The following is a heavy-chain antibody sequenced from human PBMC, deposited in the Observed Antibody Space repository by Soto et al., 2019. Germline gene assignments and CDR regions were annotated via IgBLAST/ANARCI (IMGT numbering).Heavy chain of an antibody. CDR1: GYTFTSYA. Sequence: ASVKVSCKASGYTFTSYAMHWVRQAPGQRLEWMGWINAGNGNTKYSQKFQGRVTITRDTSASTAYMELSSLRSEDTAVYYCARDWFEYSSSSVFDYWGQGTLVTVSS. D-gene: IGHD6-6*01. J-gene: IGHJ4*02. CDR3: ARDWFEYSSSSVFDY. CDR2: INAGNGNT. V-gene: IGHV1-3*01.